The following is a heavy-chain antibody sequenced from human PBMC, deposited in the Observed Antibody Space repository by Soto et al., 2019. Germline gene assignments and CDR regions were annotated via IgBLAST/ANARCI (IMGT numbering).Heavy chain of an antibody. CDR3: ARETANDYGDPDAFDI. J-gene: IGHJ3*02. V-gene: IGHV4-59*01. D-gene: IGHD4-17*01. CDR2: IYYSGST. Sequence: QVQLQESGPGLVKPSETLSLTCTVSGGSISSYYWSWIRQPPGKGLEWIGYIYYSGSTNYNPSIKSRVTISVDTSKNQFSLKLSSVTAADTAVYYCARETANDYGDPDAFDIWGQGTMVTVSS. CDR1: GGSISSYY.